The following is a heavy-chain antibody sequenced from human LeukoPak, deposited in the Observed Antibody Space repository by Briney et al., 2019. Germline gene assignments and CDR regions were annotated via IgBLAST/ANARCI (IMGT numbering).Heavy chain of an antibody. J-gene: IGHJ3*01. CDR1: GFTFSSYA. D-gene: IGHD4-17*01. CDR3: ARRVGDYGAAFDV. V-gene: IGHV3-23*01. Sequence: GGSLRLSCAASGFTFSSYAMSWVRQAPGKGLEWVSAISGSGGSTYYADSVKGRFTISRDNSKNTLNLQMNSLRAEDTALYYCARRVGDYGAAFDVWGQGTMVTVSS. CDR2: ISGSGGST.